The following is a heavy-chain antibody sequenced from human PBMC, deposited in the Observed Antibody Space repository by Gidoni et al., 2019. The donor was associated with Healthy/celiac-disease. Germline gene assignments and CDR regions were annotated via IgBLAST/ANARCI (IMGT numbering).Heavy chain of an antibody. J-gene: IGHJ6*02. CDR3: AGDEGHYTLDV. V-gene: IGHV3-74*01. CDR1: GFTLSSYW. Sequence: EVQLVESGGGLVQPGGSLRRSCAASGFTLSSYWMHWVRQAPGKGLVWVSGINSDGSNTKYADSVKGRFTISRDNAKNTLYLQLNSLRAEDTAVYYCAGDEGHYTLDVWGQGTTVTVSS. CDR2: INSDGSNT. D-gene: IGHD4-17*01.